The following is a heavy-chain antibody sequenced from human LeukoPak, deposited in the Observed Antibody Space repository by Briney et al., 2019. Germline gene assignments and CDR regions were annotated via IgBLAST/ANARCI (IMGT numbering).Heavy chain of an antibody. J-gene: IGHJ4*02. Sequence: PGGSLRLSCAASGFTFSSYSLNWVRQAPGKGLEWVSAISGSGGSTYYADSVKGRFTISRDNSKNTLYLQMNSLRAEDTAVYYCAKDLNGDHDYWGQGTLVTVSS. CDR1: GFTFSSYS. V-gene: IGHV3-23*01. CDR2: ISGSGGST. CDR3: AKDLNGDHDY. D-gene: IGHD4-17*01.